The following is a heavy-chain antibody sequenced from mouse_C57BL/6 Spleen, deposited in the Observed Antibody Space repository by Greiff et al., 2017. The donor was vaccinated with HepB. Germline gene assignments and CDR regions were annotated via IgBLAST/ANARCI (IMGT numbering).Heavy chain of an antibody. CDR1: GYAFSSSW. CDR3: ARNPYYGSTYAMDY. J-gene: IGHJ4*01. Sequence: QVQLQQSGPELVKPGASVKISCKASGYAFSSSWMNWVKQRPGKGLEWIGRIYPGDGDTNYNGKFKGKATLTADKSSSTAYMQLSSLTSEDSAVYFCARNPYYGSTYAMDYWGQGTSVTVSS. V-gene: IGHV1-82*01. CDR2: IYPGDGDT. D-gene: IGHD1-1*01.